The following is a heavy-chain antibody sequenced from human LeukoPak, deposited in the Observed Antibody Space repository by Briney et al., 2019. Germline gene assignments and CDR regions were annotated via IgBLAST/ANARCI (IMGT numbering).Heavy chain of an antibody. CDR1: GYSFTTYW. CDR2: IYPGDSDT. Sequence: GESLKISCKGSGYSFTTYWIGWVRQMPGKGLEWMGIIYPGDSDTKSSPSFEGQVIISADKSISTAYLQWSSLKASDTAMYYCASHELYCSGGSCRDYWGQGTLVTVSS. CDR3: ASHELYCSGGSCRDY. J-gene: IGHJ4*02. V-gene: IGHV5-51*01. D-gene: IGHD2-15*01.